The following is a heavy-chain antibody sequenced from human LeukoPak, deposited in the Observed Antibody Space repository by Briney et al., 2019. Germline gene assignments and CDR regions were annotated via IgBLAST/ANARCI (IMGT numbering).Heavy chain of an antibody. V-gene: IGHV3-30-3*01. CDR1: GFTFSSYA. CDR3: ARDRTLVLVGATYPDY. J-gene: IGHJ4*02. Sequence: PGGSLRLSCAASGFTFSSYAMHWVRQAPGKGLEWVAVISYDGSNKYYADSVKGRFTISRDNSKNTLYLQMNSLRAEDTAVYYCARDRTLVLVGATYPDYWGQGTLVTVSS. D-gene: IGHD1-26*01. CDR2: ISYDGSNK.